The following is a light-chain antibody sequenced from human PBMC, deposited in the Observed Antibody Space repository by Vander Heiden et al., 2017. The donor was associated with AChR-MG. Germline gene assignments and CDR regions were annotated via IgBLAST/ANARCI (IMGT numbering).Light chain of an antibody. CDR2: MAS. CDR1: QAISRW. CDR3: QQYKSYSNYT. Sequence: DIQMTQSPSTLSASVGDRVTITCRASQAISRWLAWYQQKPGKAPKLLIYMASTLESGAPSRFSGNGSGTEFTLTISSLQADDFATYYCQQYKSYSNYTFGQRTKLEIK. V-gene: IGKV1-5*03. J-gene: IGKJ2*01.